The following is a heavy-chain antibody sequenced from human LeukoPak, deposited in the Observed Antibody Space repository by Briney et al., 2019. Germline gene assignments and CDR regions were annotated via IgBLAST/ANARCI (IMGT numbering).Heavy chain of an antibody. CDR2: ISSSSSYI. Sequence: GGSLRLSCAASGFTFSSYSMNWVRQAPGKGLEWVSSISSSSSYIYYADSVKGRFTISRDNAKNSLYLQMNSLRAEDTAVYYCARDEGASGWPYYYYYCMDFWGTGTTVSVSS. D-gene: IGHD6-19*01. CDR1: GFTFSSYS. V-gene: IGHV3-21*01. CDR3: ARDEGASGWPYYYYYCMDF. J-gene: IGHJ6*03.